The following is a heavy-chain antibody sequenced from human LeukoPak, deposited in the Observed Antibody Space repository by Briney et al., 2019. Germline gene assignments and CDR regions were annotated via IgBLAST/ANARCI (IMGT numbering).Heavy chain of an antibody. D-gene: IGHD2-15*01. J-gene: IGHJ6*03. Sequence: GGSLRLSCAASGFGLSTYALSWVRQAPGGGLEWVAAISGSGDKTYHADSVKGRFTISKDNSENRLSLQMDSLRAEDTAVYFCAKDTTAWWYHRAYMNVWGKGTTVTVSS. CDR2: ISGSGDKT. V-gene: IGHV3-23*01. CDR1: GFGLSTYA. CDR3: AKDTTAWWYHRAYMNV.